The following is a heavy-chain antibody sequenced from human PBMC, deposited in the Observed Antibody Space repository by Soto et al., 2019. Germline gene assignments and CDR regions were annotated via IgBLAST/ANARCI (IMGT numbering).Heavy chain of an antibody. Sequence: PGGSLRLSCAASGFTFSSYAMSWVRQAPGKGLEWVSAISGSGGSTYYADSVKGRFTISRDNSKNTLYLQMNSLRAEDTAVYYCAKEGRYDILTGYYISLYHYYYYGMDVWGQGTTVTVSS. J-gene: IGHJ6*02. CDR2: ISGSGGST. V-gene: IGHV3-23*01. D-gene: IGHD3-9*01. CDR3: AKEGRYDILTGYYISLYHYYYYGMDV. CDR1: GFTFSSYA.